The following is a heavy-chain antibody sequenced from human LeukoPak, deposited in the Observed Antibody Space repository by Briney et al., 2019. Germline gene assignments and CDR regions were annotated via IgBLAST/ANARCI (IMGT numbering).Heavy chain of an antibody. J-gene: IGHJ5*02. V-gene: IGHV4-30-4*01. CDR3: ARPPVRYQPSNYWFDP. D-gene: IGHD2-2*01. CDR2: IYYSGST. Sequence: KPSQTLSLTCTVSGGSINSGDYYWSWIRQPPGKGLEWIGYIYYSGSTYYNPSLKSQVTVSLDTSKNLFSLKMGSVTAADTAVYYCARPPVRYQPSNYWFDPWGQGTLVTVSS. CDR1: GGSINSGDYY.